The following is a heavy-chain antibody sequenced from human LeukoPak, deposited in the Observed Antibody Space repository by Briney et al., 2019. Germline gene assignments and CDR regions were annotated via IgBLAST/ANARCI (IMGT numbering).Heavy chain of an antibody. D-gene: IGHD1-26*01. CDR3: ARTSIVGATVSFDY. CDR1: GYTFTSYD. V-gene: IGHV1-8*01. CDR2: MNPNSGNT. Sequence: GASVKVSCKASGYTFTSYDINWVRQATGQGLEWMGWMNPNSGNTGYAQKFQGRVTITRDTSASTAYMELSSLRSEDTAVYYCARTSIVGATVSFDYWGQGTLVTVSS. J-gene: IGHJ4*02.